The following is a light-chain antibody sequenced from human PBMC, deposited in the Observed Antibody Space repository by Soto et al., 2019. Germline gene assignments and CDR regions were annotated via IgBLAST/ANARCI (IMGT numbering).Light chain of an antibody. CDR2: EVS. CDR1: SSDVGGYNY. V-gene: IGLV2-14*01. J-gene: IGLJ3*02. Sequence: QSALTQPASVSGSPGQSITISCTGTSSDVGGYNYVSWYQQHPGKAPKLMIYEVSNRPSGVSNRFSGSKSGNTASLTISGPQAEHDADYDCSSYTSSRTRVFGGGTQLTVL. CDR3: SSYTSSRTRV.